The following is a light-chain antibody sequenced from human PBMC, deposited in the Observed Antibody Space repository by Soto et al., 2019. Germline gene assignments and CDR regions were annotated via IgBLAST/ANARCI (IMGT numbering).Light chain of an antibody. J-gene: IGKJ1*01. Sequence: EIVLTQSPATQSVSPGERATLSCRASQSVSSYLAWYQQKPGQAPRLLIYDASNRATGIPARFSGSGSGTDFTLTINSLQPDDIATYYCQHYNSYSEAFGQGTKVDIK. CDR1: QSVSSY. CDR2: DAS. V-gene: IGKV3D-15*01. CDR3: QHYNSYSEA.